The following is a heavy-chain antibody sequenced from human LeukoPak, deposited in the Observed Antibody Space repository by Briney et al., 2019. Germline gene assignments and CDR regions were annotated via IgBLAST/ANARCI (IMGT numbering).Heavy chain of an antibody. Sequence: GGSLRLSCAASGFTFDDYAMHWVRQAPGKGLEWVSRINSDGSSTTYADSVKGRFTISRDNAKNTLYLQMNSLRAEDTAVYYCARAPYYYDTSGFLIWGQGTMVTVSS. D-gene: IGHD3-22*01. CDR2: INSDGSST. J-gene: IGHJ3*02. CDR3: ARAPYYYDTSGFLI. V-gene: IGHV3-74*01. CDR1: GFTFDDYA.